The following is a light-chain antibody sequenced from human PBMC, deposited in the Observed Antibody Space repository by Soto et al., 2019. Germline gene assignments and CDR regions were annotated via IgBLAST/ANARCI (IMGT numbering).Light chain of an antibody. CDR3: QQYGNSPQT. Sequence: EIGLTQSPGTLSLSPGERATLSCRASQTVSSSFLAWYQQTPGQAPRLLIYAASSRATGIPDRFSGSGSGTDFTLTISRLEPEDFAVYYCQQYGNSPQTFGQGSKVDIK. J-gene: IGKJ1*01. CDR1: QTVSSSF. V-gene: IGKV3-20*01. CDR2: AAS.